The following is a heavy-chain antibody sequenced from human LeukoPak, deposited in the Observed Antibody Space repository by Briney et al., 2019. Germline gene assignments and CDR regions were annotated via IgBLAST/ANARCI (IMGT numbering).Heavy chain of an antibody. CDR1: GGSFSGYY. CDR3: ARGQGSSGRWLQSGRNLYFQH. CDR2: INHSGCT. D-gene: IGHD5-24*01. J-gene: IGHJ1*01. Sequence: SETLSLTCAVYGGSFSGYYWSWIRQPPGKGLEWIGEINHSGCTNYNPSLKSRVTISVDTSKNQFSLKLSSVTAADTAVYYCARGQGSSGRWLQSGRNLYFQHWGQGTLVTVSS. V-gene: IGHV4-34*01.